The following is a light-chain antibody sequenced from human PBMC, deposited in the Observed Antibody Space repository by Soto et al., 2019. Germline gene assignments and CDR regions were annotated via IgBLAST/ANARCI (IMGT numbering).Light chain of an antibody. J-gene: IGKJ3*01. Sequence: EIVLTQSPGTLSLSPGERATLSCRASQSISSSYLAWYQQKPGQAPRLLIYGASSRATDIPDRFSGSGSGTDCTLTISRLEPEDFAVYYCQHYGSSPLFPFGPGTKVDIK. CDR3: QHYGSSPLFP. V-gene: IGKV3-20*01. CDR2: GAS. CDR1: QSISSSY.